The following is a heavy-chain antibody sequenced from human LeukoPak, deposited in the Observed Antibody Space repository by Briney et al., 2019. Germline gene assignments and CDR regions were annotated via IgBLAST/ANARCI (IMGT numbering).Heavy chain of an antibody. J-gene: IGHJ4*02. CDR1: GFTFSNYW. V-gene: IGHV3-7*01. CDR2: INQDGSER. Sequence: GGSLRLSCAASGFTFSNYWMNWVRQAPGKGLEWVATINQDGSERNYVDSVKGRFTISRDIATNSLYLQMNSLRVEDTALYYCARSIEYWGQGTLVTVSS. CDR3: ARSIEY.